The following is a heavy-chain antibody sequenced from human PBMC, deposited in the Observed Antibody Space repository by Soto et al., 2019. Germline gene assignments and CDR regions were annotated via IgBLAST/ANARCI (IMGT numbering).Heavy chain of an antibody. V-gene: IGHV1-46*01. CDR3: VRAQPNSSGWTNAFDI. Sequence: QVQLVQSGAEVKKPGASVKVSCKTSGYTFTTYYVHWVRQAPGQGLEWMAIINPSSGTTNYAQKFQGRVTVTRDTSTSTVYVEVSSLRSEDTAVYYCVRAQPNSSGWTNAFDIWGQGTVVTVSS. J-gene: IGHJ3*02. CDR1: GYTFTTYY. CDR2: INPSSGTT. D-gene: IGHD6-25*01.